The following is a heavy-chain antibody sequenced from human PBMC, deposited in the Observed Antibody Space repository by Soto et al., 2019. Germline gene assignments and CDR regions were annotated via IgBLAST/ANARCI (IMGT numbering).Heavy chain of an antibody. CDR1: GFTFRSYV. D-gene: IGHD3-16*01. V-gene: IGHV3-33*05. CDR2: TSYDGSNN. Sequence: QVQLVESGGGVVQPGTSLRLSCVGSGFTFRSYVIHWVRQAPGKWLEWVALTSYDGSNNFYGYSVKGRFTISRHNSRNTVELQMDSLTFGDTALYYCARWGTTGGLDVWGQGTLVSVSS. J-gene: IGHJ4*02. CDR3: ARWGTTGGLDV.